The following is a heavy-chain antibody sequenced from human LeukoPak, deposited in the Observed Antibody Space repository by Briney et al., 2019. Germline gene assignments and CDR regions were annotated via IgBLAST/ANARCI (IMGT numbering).Heavy chain of an antibody. CDR2: IYTSGST. Sequence: PSETLSLTCTVFGGSISSYYWSWIRQPPGKGLEWIGYIYTSGSTNYNPSLKSRVTISVDTSKNQFSLKLSSVTAADTAVYYCARNGVVVPAAIGGLHSYFDYWGQGTLVTVSS. D-gene: IGHD2-2*02. V-gene: IGHV4-4*09. CDR1: GGSISSYY. CDR3: ARNGVVVPAAIGGLHSYFDY. J-gene: IGHJ4*02.